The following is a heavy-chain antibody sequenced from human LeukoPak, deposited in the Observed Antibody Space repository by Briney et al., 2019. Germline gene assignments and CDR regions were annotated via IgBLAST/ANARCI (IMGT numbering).Heavy chain of an antibody. D-gene: IGHD3-3*01. J-gene: IGHJ6*03. CDR2: IYYSGST. Sequence: SETLSLTCTVSGGSISSSSYYWGWIRQPPGKGLEWIGSIYYSGSTYYNPSLKSRVTISVDTSKNQFSLKLSSVTAADTAVYYCARLGYDFWSGYRAYYYYYMDVWGKGTTVTASS. V-gene: IGHV4-39*01. CDR3: ARLGYDFWSGYRAYYYYYMDV. CDR1: GGSISSSSYY.